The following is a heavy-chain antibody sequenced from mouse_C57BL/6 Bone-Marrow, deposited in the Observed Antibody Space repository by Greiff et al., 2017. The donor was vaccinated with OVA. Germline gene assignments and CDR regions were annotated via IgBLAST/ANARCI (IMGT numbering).Heavy chain of an antibody. CDR1: GYSFTGYY. CDR3: ASTVRGAWFAY. D-gene: IGHD1-1*01. J-gene: IGHJ3*01. V-gene: IGHV1-42*01. Sequence: VQLQQSGPELVKPGASVKISCKASGYSFTGYYMNWVKQSPEKSLEWIGEINPSTGGTTYNQKFKAQATLTVDKSPSTAYMQLKSLTSEDSEVYYCASTVRGAWFAYWGQGTLVTVSA. CDR2: INPSTGGT.